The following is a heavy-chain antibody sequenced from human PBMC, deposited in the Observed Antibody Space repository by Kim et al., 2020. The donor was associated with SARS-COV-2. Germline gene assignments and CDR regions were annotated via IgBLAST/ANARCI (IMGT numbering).Heavy chain of an antibody. D-gene: IGHD4-4*01. CDR2: ISWDSVTT. CDR3: AKDLTTVYYYGLDI. V-gene: IGHV3-9*01. CDR1: GFIFDDYA. Sequence: GGSLRLSCAASGFIFDDYAMHWVRQAPGKGLQWVAGISWDSVTTGYADSVKGRFTISRDNAKNSLYLQMNSLRPEDTALYYCAKDLTTVYYYGLDIWGQG. J-gene: IGHJ6*02.